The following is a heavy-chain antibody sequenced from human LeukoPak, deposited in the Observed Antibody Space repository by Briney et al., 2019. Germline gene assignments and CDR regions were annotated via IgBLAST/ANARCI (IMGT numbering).Heavy chain of an antibody. CDR1: EFPFSNYG. CDR2: ISTSGGST. CDR3: AKDRWVSAAEYSSGYIVDY. J-gene: IGHJ4*02. Sequence: GGSLRLSCAASEFPFSNYGMSWVRQAPGKGLEWVSSISTSGGSTYYADSVKGRFTISRDNSKNTLYLQMNSLRAEDTAVYYCAKDRWVSAAEYSSGYIVDYWGQGTLVTVSS. D-gene: IGHD6-19*01. V-gene: IGHV3-23*01.